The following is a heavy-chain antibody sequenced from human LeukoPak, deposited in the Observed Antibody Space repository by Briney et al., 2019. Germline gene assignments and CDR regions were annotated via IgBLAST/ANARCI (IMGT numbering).Heavy chain of an antibody. CDR1: GFTVSSNY. V-gene: IGHV3-53*01. Sequence: GGSLRLSCAVSGFTVSSNYMGWVRQAPGKGLEWVSAIYSGGSTYHADSVKGRFTISRDNSKNTLYLQMNSLRAEDTAVYYCAKDTRGGLEYYYYYGMDVWGQGTTVTVSS. CDR3: AKDTRGGLEYYYYYGMDV. CDR2: IYSGGST. J-gene: IGHJ6*02.